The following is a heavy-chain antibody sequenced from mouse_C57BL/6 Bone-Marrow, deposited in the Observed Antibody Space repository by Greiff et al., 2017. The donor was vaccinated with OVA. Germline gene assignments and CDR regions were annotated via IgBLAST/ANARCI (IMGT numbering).Heavy chain of an antibody. V-gene: IGHV14-3*01. D-gene: IGHD1-1*01. J-gene: IGHJ4*01. CDR2: IDPANDNT. Sequence: VQLQQSVAELVRPGASVKLSCTASGFNIKNTYMHWVKQRPEQGLEWIGRIDPANDNTQYAPKFQGKATMTADTSSNTSYLQLSSLSSEDSAVYGCARGNFGSSFYSMDYWGQGTSVTVSS. CDR1: GFNIKNTY. CDR3: ARGNFGSSFYSMDY.